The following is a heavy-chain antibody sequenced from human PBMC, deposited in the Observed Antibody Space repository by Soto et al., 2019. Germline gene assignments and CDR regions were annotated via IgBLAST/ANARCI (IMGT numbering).Heavy chain of an antibody. Sequence: GGSLRLSCEASGFTFSDYWMSWVRQAPGKGPEWVANIKFDGSEKQYVDSVRGRFTISRDNSRSSLSLQMNSLRAGDTAVYYCVKDGGYCSSSTCYAPRNHYFNSWGQGTLVTVSS. D-gene: IGHD2-2*01. CDR1: GFTFSDYW. CDR2: IKFDGSEK. J-gene: IGHJ4*02. V-gene: IGHV3-7*03. CDR3: VKDGGYCSSSTCYAPRNHYFNS.